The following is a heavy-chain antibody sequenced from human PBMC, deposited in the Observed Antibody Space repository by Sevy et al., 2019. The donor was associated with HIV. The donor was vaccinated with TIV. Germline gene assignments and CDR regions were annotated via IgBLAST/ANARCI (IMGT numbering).Heavy chain of an antibody. CDR1: GKTLTQLS. CDR2: YDPEDDKR. Sequence: ASVKVSCKVSGKTLTQLSMHWVRQAPGKGLEWMGSYDPEDDKRIDEQKFQGRVTMTKDTSTDTAYMELRILRFEETAVYYGATTKDYYASGGSPFDYWGQGTLVTVSS. D-gene: IGHD3-22*01. J-gene: IGHJ4*02. V-gene: IGHV1-24*01. CDR3: ATTKDYYASGGSPFDY.